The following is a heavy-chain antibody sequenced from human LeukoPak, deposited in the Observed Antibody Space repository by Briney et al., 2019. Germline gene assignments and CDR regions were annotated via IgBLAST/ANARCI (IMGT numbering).Heavy chain of an antibody. D-gene: IGHD2-2*01. V-gene: IGHV1-46*01. CDR3: ARDCSSTRCQGPVFDN. Sequence: ASVKVSCKASGYTFTSNYVHWVRQAPGQGLEWMGIIHPSGGNTNYAQKFQGRVAMTRDTSTSTVYMELSSLRSEDTAIYYCARDCSSTRCQGPVFDNWGQGTLVTVSS. CDR2: IHPSGGNT. J-gene: IGHJ4*02. CDR1: GYTFTSNY.